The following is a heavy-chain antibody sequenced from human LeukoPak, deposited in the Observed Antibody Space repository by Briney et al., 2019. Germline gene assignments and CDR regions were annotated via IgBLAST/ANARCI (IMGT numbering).Heavy chain of an antibody. CDR3: AKDSMYDSSGYYYWGDYFDY. CDR2: IKQDGSEE. CDR1: GFTFSSYW. D-gene: IGHD3-22*01. V-gene: IGHV3-7*01. Sequence: PGGSLRLSCAASGFTFSSYWMSWVRQAPGKGLEWVANIKQDGSEEYYVDSVKGRFTISRDNAKNSLYLQMNSLRAEDTAVYYCAKDSMYDSSGYYYWGDYFDYWGQGTLVTVSS. J-gene: IGHJ4*02.